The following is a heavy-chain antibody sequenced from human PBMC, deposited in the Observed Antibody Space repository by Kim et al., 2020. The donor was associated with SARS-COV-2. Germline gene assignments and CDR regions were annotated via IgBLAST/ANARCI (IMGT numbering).Heavy chain of an antibody. CDR3: ARPPPLRAYYYYYYMDV. D-gene: IGHD4-17*01. Sequence: GGSLRLSCAASGFTFSSYSMNWVRQAPGKGLEWVSYISSSSSTIYYADSVKGRFTISRDNAKNSLYLQMNSLRDEDTAVYYCARPPPLRAYYYYYYMDVWGKETTVTVSS. CDR2: ISSSSSTI. CDR1: GFTFSSYS. J-gene: IGHJ6*03. V-gene: IGHV3-48*02.